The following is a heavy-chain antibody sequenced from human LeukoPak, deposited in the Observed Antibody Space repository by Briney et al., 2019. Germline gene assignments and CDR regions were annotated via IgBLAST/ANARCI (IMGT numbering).Heavy chain of an antibody. CDR1: GGSFSGYY. J-gene: IGHJ4*02. Sequence: PSETLSLTCAVSGGSFSGYYWSWIRQPPGKGLEWIGEINHSGSTNYNPSLKSRVTISVDTSKNQFSLKLSSVTAADTAVYYCARGRIAAWYYFDYWGQGTLVTVSS. CDR2: INHSGST. D-gene: IGHD6-6*01. CDR3: ARGRIAAWYYFDY. V-gene: IGHV4-34*01.